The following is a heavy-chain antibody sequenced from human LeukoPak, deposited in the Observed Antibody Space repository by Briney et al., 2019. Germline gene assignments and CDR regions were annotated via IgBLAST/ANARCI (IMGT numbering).Heavy chain of an antibody. CDR3: ARGGGRVYDYVWGSYSRAHYYMDV. Sequence: SETLSLTCTVSGGSISSSSYYWGWIRQPPGKGLEWIGSIYYSGSTYCNPSLKSRVTISVDTSKNQFSLKLSSVTAADTAVYYCARGGGRVYDYVWGSYSRAHYYMDVWGKGTTVTVSS. D-gene: IGHD3-16*01. CDR1: GGSISSSSYY. CDR2: IYYSGST. V-gene: IGHV4-39*07. J-gene: IGHJ6*03.